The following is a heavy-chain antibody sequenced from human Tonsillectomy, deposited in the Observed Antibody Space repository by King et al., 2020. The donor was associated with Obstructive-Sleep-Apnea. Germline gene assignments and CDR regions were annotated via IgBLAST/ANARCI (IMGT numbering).Heavy chain of an antibody. CDR3: PFGPIRYCSSTSCPNYYYYGMDV. CDR1: GGTFSSYA. V-gene: IGHV1-69*01. Sequence: QLVQSGAEVKKPGSSVKVSCKASGGTFSSYAISWVRQAPGQGLEWMGGIIPIFGTANYAQKFQGRVTITADESTSTAYMELSSLRSEDTAVYYCPFGPIRYCSSTSCPNYYYYGMDVWGQGTTVTVSS. J-gene: IGHJ6*02. D-gene: IGHD2-2*01. CDR2: IIPIFGTA.